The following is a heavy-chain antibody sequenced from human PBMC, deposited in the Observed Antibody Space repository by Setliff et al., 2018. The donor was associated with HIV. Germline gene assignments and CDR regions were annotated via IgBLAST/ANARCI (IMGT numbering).Heavy chain of an antibody. CDR3: ARDHRAVAYDY. CDR1: GFTFSSYG. D-gene: IGHD6-19*01. Sequence: PGGSLRLSCAASGFTFSSYGMHWVRQAPGKGLEWVAVISYDGSNKYYADSVKGRFTISRDNSKNTLYLQMNSLRTEDTAVYYCARDHRAVAYDYWGQGTLVTVSS. CDR2: ISYDGSNK. V-gene: IGHV3-30*03. J-gene: IGHJ4*02.